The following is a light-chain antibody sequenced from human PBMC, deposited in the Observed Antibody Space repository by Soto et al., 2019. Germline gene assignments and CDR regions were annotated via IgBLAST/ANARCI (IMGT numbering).Light chain of an antibody. J-gene: IGKJ1*01. Sequence: EIVLTQSPATLSVSPLGRDTLXRRASQSIGDTLAWYQQKPGRAPRLLIYGASSRATGIPDRFSGSGSGTDFTLTISRLEPEDFAVYYCQQYGSLSWTFGQGTKVDIK. V-gene: IGKV3-20*01. CDR2: GAS. CDR3: QQYGSLSWT. CDR1: QSIGDT.